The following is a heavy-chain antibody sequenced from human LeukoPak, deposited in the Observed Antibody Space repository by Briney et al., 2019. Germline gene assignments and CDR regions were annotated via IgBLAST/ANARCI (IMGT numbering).Heavy chain of an antibody. CDR3: ASSSWYYSEYFQH. V-gene: IGHV4-30-4*02. D-gene: IGHD6-13*01. CDR1: GGSISSGDYY. Sequence: SETQSLTCTVSGGSISSGDYYWSWIRQPPGKGLEWIGYIYYSGSTYYNPSLKSRVTISVDTSKNQFSLKLSSVTAADTAVYYCASSSWYYSEYFQHWGQGTLVTVSS. CDR2: IYYSGST. J-gene: IGHJ1*01.